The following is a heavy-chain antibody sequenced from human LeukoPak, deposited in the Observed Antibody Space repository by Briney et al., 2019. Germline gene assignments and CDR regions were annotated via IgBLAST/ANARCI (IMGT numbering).Heavy chain of an antibody. CDR2: ITGTGGST. D-gene: IGHD6-19*01. J-gene: IGHJ3*02. V-gene: IGHV3-23*01. Sequence: GGSLRLSCAASGFTFTSYAMSWVRQAPGKGLEWVSAITGTGGSTYYAASVKGRFTVSRDNSKNTLYLQMSSLRAEDAAMYYCAKVRDTRDWYKDAFDIWGQGTRVTVSS. CDR1: GFTFTSYA. CDR3: AKVRDTRDWYKDAFDI.